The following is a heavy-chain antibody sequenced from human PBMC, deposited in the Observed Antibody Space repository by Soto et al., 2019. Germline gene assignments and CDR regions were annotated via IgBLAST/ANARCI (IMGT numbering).Heavy chain of an antibody. D-gene: IGHD2-2*02. CDR2: ISFDGRNT. CDR3: ATDHLYCTDVNCLRRYYGMDV. CDR1: GFTFDTYA. V-gene: IGHV3-30*04. J-gene: IGHJ6*02. Sequence: GVSLRLSCEASGFTFDTYAFHWVRQAPGKGLEWVAVISFDGRNTYYADSAKGRFTFSRDNSKNTVYLQLNSLRPEDTAVYFCATDHLYCTDVNCLRRYYGMDVWGQGTTVTVSS.